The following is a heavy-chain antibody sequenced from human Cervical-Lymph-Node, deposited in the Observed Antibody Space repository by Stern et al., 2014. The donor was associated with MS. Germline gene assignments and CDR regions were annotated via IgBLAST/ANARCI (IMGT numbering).Heavy chain of an antibody. V-gene: IGHV1-69*18. J-gene: IGHJ4*02. CDR3: ARDLAINTGYYFDH. CDR2: FVPMFGIA. Sequence: VQLEESGAEVKKPGSSVRVSCKSSGGTFSNYAFSWVRQAPGQGLEWMGMFVPMFGIANYAQKFQGRVTITADESTTTAYLELHSLTSEDTAIFYCARDLAINTGYYFDHWGQGTLVSVSS. D-gene: IGHD5-12*01. CDR1: GGTFSNYA.